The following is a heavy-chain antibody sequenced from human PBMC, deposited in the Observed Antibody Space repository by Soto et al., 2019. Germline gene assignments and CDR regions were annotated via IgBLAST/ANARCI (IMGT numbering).Heavy chain of an antibody. V-gene: IGHV1-2*04. D-gene: IGHD3-10*01. CDR2: INPNSGGT. CDR1: GYTFTGYY. Sequence: ASVKVSCKASGYTFTGYYMHWVRQAPGQGLEWMGWINPNSGGTNYAQKFQGWVTMTRDTSISTAYMELSRLRSDDTAVYYCARDQGLWFWELFYHYYGMDVWGQGTTVTVSS. CDR3: ARDQGLWFWELFYHYYGMDV. J-gene: IGHJ6*02.